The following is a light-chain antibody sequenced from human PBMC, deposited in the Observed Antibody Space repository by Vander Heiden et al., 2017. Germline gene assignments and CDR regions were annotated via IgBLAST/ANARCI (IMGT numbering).Light chain of an antibody. CDR3: QQRSNWPLLT. Sequence: EIVLTQSPATLSLSPGERAILSCRASQSVSSYLAWCQQKPGQAPRLLIYYASTRATGIPARFSGSGSGTDFTLTISSLEPEDFAVYCCQQRSNWPLLTFGGGTKVEI. CDR1: QSVSSY. CDR2: YAS. J-gene: IGKJ4*01. V-gene: IGKV3-11*01.